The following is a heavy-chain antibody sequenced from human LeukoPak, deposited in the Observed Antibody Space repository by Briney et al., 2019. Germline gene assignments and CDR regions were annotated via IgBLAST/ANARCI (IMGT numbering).Heavy chain of an antibody. CDR3: ARGPVVVAATPDY. CDR1: GFTFSSYS. V-gene: IGHV3-21*01. CDR2: ISSSSSYI. J-gene: IGHJ4*02. D-gene: IGHD2-15*01. Sequence: GGSLRLSCAASGFTFSSYSVNWVRQAPGKGLEWVSSISSSSSYIYYADSVKGRFTISRDNAKNSLYLQMNSLRAEDTAVYYCARGPVVVAATPDYWGQGTLVTVSS.